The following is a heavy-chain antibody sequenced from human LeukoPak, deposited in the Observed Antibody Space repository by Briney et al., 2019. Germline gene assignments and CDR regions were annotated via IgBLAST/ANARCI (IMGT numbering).Heavy chain of an antibody. CDR1: GFTFSSYA. D-gene: IGHD5-24*01. V-gene: IGHV3-23*01. CDR3: AKARAGYNSYYFDY. CDR2: ISGSGGST. J-gene: IGHJ4*02. Sequence: PGGSLRLSCAASGFTFSSYAMSWVRQSPGKGLEWVSAISGSGGSTYYADSVKGRFTISKDNSKNTLYLQMNSLRAEDTAVYYCAKARAGYNSYYFDYWGQGTLVTVSS.